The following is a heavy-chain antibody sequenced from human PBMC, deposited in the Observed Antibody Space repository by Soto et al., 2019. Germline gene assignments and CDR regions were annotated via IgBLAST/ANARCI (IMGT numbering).Heavy chain of an antibody. CDR1: GYTFTAYY. CDR2: INPKSGGT. Sequence: QVQLVQSGAEGKKHGASVKVSCKASGYTFTAYYMHWVRQAPGQGLEWMGWINPKSGGTNYAQKFQCRVTMTRDTSISTTYIALSRLISDDTAVYYCAREGEQSTTCFKAEYFHHWCQGNLVTGSS. D-gene: IGHD1-26*01. CDR3: AREGEQSTTCFKAEYFHH. V-gene: IGHV1-2*02. J-gene: IGHJ1*01.